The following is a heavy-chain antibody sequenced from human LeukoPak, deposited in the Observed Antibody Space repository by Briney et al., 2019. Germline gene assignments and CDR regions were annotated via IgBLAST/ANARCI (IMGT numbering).Heavy chain of an antibody. V-gene: IGHV3-74*01. Sequence: GGAARLSCAASGFTFSISWMHCGCQAPGRGVVWVSRGVGSSVSYADSVKGRFTISRANAKNTLYLQMNSLRAEDTAVYYCARFEGQEVYSGYYYYYGMDVWGQGTTVTVSS. CDR1: GFTFSISW. J-gene: IGHJ6*02. CDR2: GVGSSV. D-gene: IGHD2-8*01. CDR3: ARFEGQEVYSGYYYYYGMDV.